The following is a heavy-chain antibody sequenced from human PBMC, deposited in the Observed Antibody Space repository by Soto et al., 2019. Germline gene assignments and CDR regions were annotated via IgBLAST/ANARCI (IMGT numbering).Heavy chain of an antibody. CDR3: AIHALADRARPISY. Sequence: EVQLVQSGAEVKKPGESLRISCKVSGYRFTNYWMSWVRQMPGKGLEWMGRIDARDSYTNYSPSFQGHVTISADKSISSAYLQWSSLKASDTAIYYCAIHALADRARPISYWGQGTLVTVSS. J-gene: IGHJ4*02. CDR2: IDARDSYT. D-gene: IGHD6-19*01. CDR1: GYRFTNYW. V-gene: IGHV5-10-1*03.